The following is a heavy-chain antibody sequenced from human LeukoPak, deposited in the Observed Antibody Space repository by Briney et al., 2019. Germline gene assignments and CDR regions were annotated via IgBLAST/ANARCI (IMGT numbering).Heavy chain of an antibody. D-gene: IGHD4-17*01. CDR2: ISAYNGNT. Sequence: ASVKVSCKASGYTFTSYDINWVRQATGQGLEWMGWISAYNGNTNYAQKLQGRVTMTTDTSTSTAYMELRSLRSDDTAVYYCAREGDGDYLNAFDIWGQGTMVTVSS. J-gene: IGHJ3*02. V-gene: IGHV1-18*01. CDR3: AREGDGDYLNAFDI. CDR1: GYTFTSYD.